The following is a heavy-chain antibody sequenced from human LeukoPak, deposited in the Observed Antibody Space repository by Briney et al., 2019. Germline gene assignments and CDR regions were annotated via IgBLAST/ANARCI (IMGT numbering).Heavy chain of an antibody. J-gene: IGHJ4*02. Sequence: PSETLSLTCTVSGGSISSSSYYWGWIRQPPGKGLEWIGSNSGSTYYNPSLKSRVTISVDTSKNQFSLKLSSVTAADTAVYYCANEGLRKDYWGKGTLVTVSS. CDR3: ANEGLRKDY. CDR2: NSGST. V-gene: IGHV4-39*01. CDR1: GGSISSSSYY.